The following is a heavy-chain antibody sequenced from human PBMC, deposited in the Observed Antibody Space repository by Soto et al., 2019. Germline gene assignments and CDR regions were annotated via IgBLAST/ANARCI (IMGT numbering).Heavy chain of an antibody. CDR2: ISSSSSYI. D-gene: IGHD3-10*01. CDR1: GFTFSSYS. Sequence: GGSLRLSCAASGFTFSSYSMNWVRQAPGKGLEWVSSISSSSSYIYYADSVKGRFTISRDNAKNSLYLQMNSLRAEDTAVYYCARDTPPFGELDRESHAFDYWGQGTLVTVSS. CDR3: ARDTPPFGELDRESHAFDY. V-gene: IGHV3-21*01. J-gene: IGHJ4*02.